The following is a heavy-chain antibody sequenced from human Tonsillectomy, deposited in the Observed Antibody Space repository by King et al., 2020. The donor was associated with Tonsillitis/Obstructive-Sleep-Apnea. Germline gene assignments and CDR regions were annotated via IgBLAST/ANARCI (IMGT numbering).Heavy chain of an antibody. V-gene: IGHV1-46*01. CDR3: ARDLLKGVQGLITYFYMDV. D-gene: IGHD3-10*01. J-gene: IGHJ6*03. CDR2: INPSGGST. Sequence: QLVQSGAEVKKPGASAKVSCKASGYTFTSYYIHWVRQAPGQGLEWMGIINPSGGSTSYAQKFQGRLTMTRDTSTSTVYMGLSSLRSEDTAVYYCARDLLKGVQGLITYFYMDVWGKGTTVTVSS. CDR1: GYTFTSYY.